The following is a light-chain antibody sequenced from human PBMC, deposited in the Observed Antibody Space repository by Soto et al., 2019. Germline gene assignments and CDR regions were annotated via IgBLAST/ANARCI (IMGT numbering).Light chain of an antibody. CDR3: QQRSKWRT. J-gene: IGKJ1*01. CDR1: QSVSNNY. Sequence: EIVLTQSPGTLSLSPGERATLSCRASQSVSNNYLAWYQQKPGQAPRPLIYGASNGATGIPDRFSGSGSGTDFTLTISRLEPEDFAVYYCQQRSKWRTFGQGTKVDIK. CDR2: GAS. V-gene: IGKV3D-20*02.